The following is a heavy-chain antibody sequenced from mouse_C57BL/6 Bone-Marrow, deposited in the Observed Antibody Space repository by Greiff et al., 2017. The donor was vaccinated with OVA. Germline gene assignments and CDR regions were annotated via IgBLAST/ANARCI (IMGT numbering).Heavy chain of an antibody. CDR1: GYTFTSYW. Sequence: QVQLQQPGAELVRPGTSVKLSCKASGYTFTSYWMHWVKQRPGQGLEWIGVIDPSDSYTNYNQKFKGKATLTVDTSSSTAYMQLSSLTSEDSAVYYCARKDNSLDYWGQGTTLTVSS. CDR2: IDPSDSYT. V-gene: IGHV1-59*01. J-gene: IGHJ2*01. CDR3: ARKDNSLDY.